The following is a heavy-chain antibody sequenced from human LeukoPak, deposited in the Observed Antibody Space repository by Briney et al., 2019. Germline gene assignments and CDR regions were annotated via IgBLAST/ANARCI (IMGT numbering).Heavy chain of an antibody. CDR3: ARRRDDYNSADY. CDR2: IYYSGST. D-gene: IGHD5-24*01. CDR1: GGSISSSSYY. J-gene: IGHJ4*02. Sequence: SETLSLTCTVSGGSISSSSYYWGWIRQPPGKGLEWIGSIYYSGSTYYNPSLKSRVTISVDTSKNQFPLKLSSVTAADTAVYYCARRRDDYNSADYWGQGTLVTVSS. V-gene: IGHV4-39*01.